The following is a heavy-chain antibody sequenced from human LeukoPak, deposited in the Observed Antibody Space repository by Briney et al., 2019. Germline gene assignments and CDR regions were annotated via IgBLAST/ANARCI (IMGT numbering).Heavy chain of an antibody. D-gene: IGHD3-10*02. CDR1: GFTFSSYS. CDR3: AELGITMIGGV. Sequence: GGSLRLSCAASGFTFSSYSMHWVRQAPGKGLEWVAVISYDGSNKYYADSVKGRFTISRDNAKNSLYLQMNSLRAEDTAVYYCAELGITMIGGVWGKGTTVTISS. J-gene: IGHJ6*04. V-gene: IGHV3-30*18. CDR2: ISYDGSNK.